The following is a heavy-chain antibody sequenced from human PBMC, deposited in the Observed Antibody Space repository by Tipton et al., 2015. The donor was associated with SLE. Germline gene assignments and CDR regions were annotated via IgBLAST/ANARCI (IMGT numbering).Heavy chain of an antibody. J-gene: IGHJ3*02. V-gene: IGHV4-61*09. CDR3: ARVANYYYDSSGYPLRAFDI. CDR2: IYPRGST. D-gene: IGHD3-22*01. Sequence: TLSLTCTVSGGSVTSGISYWSWIRHPAGKGLEWIGQIYPRGSTDYNPSLRGRVTMSLDTSKNHFSLNLRSVTAADTAVYYCARVANYYYDSSGYPLRAFDIWGQGTMVTVSS. CDR1: GGSVTSGISY.